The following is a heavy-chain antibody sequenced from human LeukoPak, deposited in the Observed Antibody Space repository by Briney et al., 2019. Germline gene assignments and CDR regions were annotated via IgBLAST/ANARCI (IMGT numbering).Heavy chain of an antibody. Sequence: GESLKISCKGSGYSFTSYWISWVRQMPGKGLEWMGRIDPSDSYTNYSPSFQGHVTLSADKSISTAYLQWSSLKASDTAMYYCVRRCSSNSCPFDYWGQGTLVTVFS. V-gene: IGHV5-10-1*01. D-gene: IGHD2-2*01. CDR1: GYSFTSYW. CDR2: IDPSDSYT. CDR3: VRRCSSNSCPFDY. J-gene: IGHJ4*02.